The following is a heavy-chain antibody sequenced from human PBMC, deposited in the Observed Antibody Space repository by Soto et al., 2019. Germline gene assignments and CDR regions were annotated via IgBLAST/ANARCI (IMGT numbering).Heavy chain of an antibody. J-gene: IGHJ4*02. D-gene: IGHD3-10*01. V-gene: IGHV3-53*01. CDR2: IYSGGST. CDR3: ARVGSYYYGSGSYYGSDY. Sequence: VGSLRLSCAASGFTVSSTYMTWVRQAPGKGLEWVSVIYSGGSTYYADSVKGRFTISRDNSKNTLYLQMNSLRAEDTAVYYCARVGSYYYGSGSYYGSDYWGQGTLVTVS. CDR1: GFTVSSTY.